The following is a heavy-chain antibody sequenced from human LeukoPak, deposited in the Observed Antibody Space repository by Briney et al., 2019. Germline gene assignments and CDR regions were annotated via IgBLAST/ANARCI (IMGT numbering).Heavy chain of an antibody. CDR2: INPNSSVT. CDR3: ARDHYDILTGYSHFDY. D-gene: IGHD3-9*01. Sequence: ASVKVSCKTSGYTFTGYYMHWVRQAPGQGLEWMGWINPNSSVTNYAQRFQGRVTMTRDTSISAAYMELRWLTSDDTAVYYCARDHYDILTGYSHFDYWGQGTLVTVSS. V-gene: IGHV1-2*02. J-gene: IGHJ4*02. CDR1: GYTFTGYY.